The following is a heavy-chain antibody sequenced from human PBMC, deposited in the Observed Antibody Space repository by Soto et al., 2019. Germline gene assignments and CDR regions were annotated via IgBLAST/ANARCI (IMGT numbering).Heavy chain of an antibody. Sequence: PSETLSLTCAVSGGSISSGGYSWSWIRQPPGKGLEWIGYINHSGSTYYNPSLKSRVTISVDRSKNQFSLKLSSVTAADTAVYYCARVFVSGRYHYYYYYGMDVWSQGNTVTVS. CDR2: INHSGST. CDR3: ARVFVSGRYHYYYYYGMDV. V-gene: IGHV4-30-2*01. D-gene: IGHD3-16*02. J-gene: IGHJ6*02. CDR1: GGSISSGGYS.